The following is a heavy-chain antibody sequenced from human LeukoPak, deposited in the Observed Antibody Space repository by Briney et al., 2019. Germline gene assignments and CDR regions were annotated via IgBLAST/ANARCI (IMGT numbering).Heavy chain of an antibody. J-gene: IGHJ4*02. Sequence: GGSLRLSCAASGFTFSSYEMNWVRQAPGKGLEWVSYISSSGSTIYYADSVEGRFTISRDNAKNSLYLQMNSLRAEDTAVYYCARVGYYGSGVGVYFDYWGQGTLVTVSS. CDR3: ARVGYYGSGVGVYFDY. V-gene: IGHV3-48*03. D-gene: IGHD3-10*01. CDR2: ISSSGSTI. CDR1: GFTFSSYE.